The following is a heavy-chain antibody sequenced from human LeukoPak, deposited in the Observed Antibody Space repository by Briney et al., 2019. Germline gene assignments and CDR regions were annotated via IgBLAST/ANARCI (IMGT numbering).Heavy chain of an antibody. Sequence: PSETLSLTCTVSGVSINSYYWNWIRQPPGKGLEWIGYLYYSGITTYNPSLKSRVTISLDTSKSQFSLKLSSVTAADTAVYYCASLPGYTYGLNAFDIWGQGTMVTVSS. CDR1: GVSINSYY. CDR2: LYYSGIT. J-gene: IGHJ3*02. V-gene: IGHV4-59*08. CDR3: ASLPGYTYGLNAFDI. D-gene: IGHD5-18*01.